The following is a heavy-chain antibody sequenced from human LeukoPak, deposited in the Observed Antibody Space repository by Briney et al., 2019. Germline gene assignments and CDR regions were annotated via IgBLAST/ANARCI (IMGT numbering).Heavy chain of an antibody. CDR3: ARTYSGSSEWYFDY. J-gene: IGHJ4*01. CDR1: GYTFTGYY. Sequence: ASVKVSCKASGYTFTGYYMHWVRQAPGQGLEWMGRINPNSGGTNYAQKFQGRVTMTRDTSISTAYMELSRLRSDDTAVYYCARTYSGSSEWYFDYWGQEPWSPSPQ. D-gene: IGHD1-26*01. CDR2: INPNSGGT. V-gene: IGHV1-2*06.